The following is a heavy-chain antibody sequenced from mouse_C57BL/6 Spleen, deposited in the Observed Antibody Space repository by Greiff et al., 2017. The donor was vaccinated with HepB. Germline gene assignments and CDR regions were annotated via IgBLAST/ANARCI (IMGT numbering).Heavy chain of an antibody. CDR2: INPSNGGT. J-gene: IGHJ4*01. CDR1: GYTFTSYW. V-gene: IGHV1-53*01. D-gene: IGHD1-1*01. Sequence: QVQLQQPGTELVKPGASVKLSCKASGYTFTSYWMHWVKQRPGQGLEWIGNINPSNGGTNYNEKFKSKATLTVDKSSSTAYMQLSSLTSEDSAVYYCARWRSTTVVARAMDYWGQGTSGTVSS. CDR3: ARWRSTTVVARAMDY.